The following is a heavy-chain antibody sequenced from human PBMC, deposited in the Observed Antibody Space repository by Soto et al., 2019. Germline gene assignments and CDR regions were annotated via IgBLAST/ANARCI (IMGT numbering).Heavy chain of an antibody. CDR3: PRRARPPLYYVDV. J-gene: IGHJ6*03. V-gene: IGHV3-64*01. D-gene: IGHD6-6*01. CDR1: GFTLSGYA. Sequence: GSLRLSCAASGFTLSGYAMDWVRQAPGKGLEYVSGISSNGVGTYYANSVQGRFTISRDNSKDTVYLQMGSLRPEDMAVYYCPRRARPPLYYVDVRGTGTTVTLFS. CDR2: ISSNGVGT.